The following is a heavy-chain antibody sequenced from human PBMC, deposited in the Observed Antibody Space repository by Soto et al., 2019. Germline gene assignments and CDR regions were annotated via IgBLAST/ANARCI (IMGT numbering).Heavy chain of an antibody. CDR2: INPSGGST. Sequence: QVQLVQSGAEVRKPGAPVKLSCKASGYIFTSYYIHWVRQAPGQGLEWMGFINPSGGSTTYARKFQATVTMTRDTSTSTVYMELSSLRSEDTAVYYCVRGVARLTSYYFDNWGQGTLVAVSS. J-gene: IGHJ4*02. D-gene: IGHD6-25*01. CDR3: VRGVARLTSYYFDN. V-gene: IGHV1-46*01. CDR1: GYIFTSYY.